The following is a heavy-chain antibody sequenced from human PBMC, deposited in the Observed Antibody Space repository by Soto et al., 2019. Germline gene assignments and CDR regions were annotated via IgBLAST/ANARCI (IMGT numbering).Heavy chain of an antibody. J-gene: IGHJ6*02. CDR2: ISAYNGNT. CDR1: GYTFTSYG. V-gene: IGHV1-18*01. Sequence: GASVKVSCKASGYTFTSYGISWVRQAPGQGLEWMGWISAYNGNTNYAQKLQGRVTMTTDTSTSTAYMELRSLRSDDTAVYYCARSNGLDLVDDYYYYGMDVWGRGTTVTV. CDR3: ARSNGLDLVDDYYYYGMDV. D-gene: IGHD1-1*01.